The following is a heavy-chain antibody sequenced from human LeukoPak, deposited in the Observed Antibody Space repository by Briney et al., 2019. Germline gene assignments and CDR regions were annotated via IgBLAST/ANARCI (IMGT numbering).Heavy chain of an antibody. CDR1: GFTFDDYA. Sequence: GRSLRLSFAASGFTFDDYAMPWVRQAPGKGLGWDSGISWNNGSIGYADSVKGRFTISRGNAKNSLYLQMNSLRAEDTALYYCAKDLSTFGVVTTPDYCGQGTLGTVSS. D-gene: IGHD3-3*01. J-gene: IGHJ4*02. CDR3: AKDLSTFGVVTTPDY. CDR2: ISWNNGSI. V-gene: IGHV3-9*01.